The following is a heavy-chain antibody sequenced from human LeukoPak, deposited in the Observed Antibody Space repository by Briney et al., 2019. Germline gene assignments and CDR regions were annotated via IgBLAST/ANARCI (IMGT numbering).Heavy chain of an antibody. CDR1: GGSFSGYY. D-gene: IGHD1-1*01. Sequence: PSETLSLTCAVYGGSFSGYYWSWIRQPPGKGLEWIGEINHSGSTNYIPSLKSRVTISVDTSKNQFSLKLSSVTAADTAVYYCARYMRVPTHTFDYWGQGTLVTVSS. V-gene: IGHV4-34*01. J-gene: IGHJ4*02. CDR3: ARYMRVPTHTFDY. CDR2: INHSGST.